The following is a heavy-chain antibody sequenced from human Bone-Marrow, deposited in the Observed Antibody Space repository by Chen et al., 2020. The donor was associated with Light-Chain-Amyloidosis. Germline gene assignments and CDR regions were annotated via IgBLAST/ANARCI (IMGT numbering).Heavy chain of an antibody. J-gene: IGHJ4*02. CDR1: GFIFSDYA. CDR2: SGNSGVTT. CDR3: AKQSVGDTGWPWHFDY. D-gene: IGHD6-19*01. V-gene: IGHV3-23*01. Sequence: EVHLLDSGGGLVKPGGSLRLSCAASGFIFSDYAMSWVRQAPGRGLEWGASSGNSGVTTYAAESVKGRVTISRDNSKNTLYLQVNSLGADDTAIYYCAKQSVGDTGWPWHFDYWGQGSLVTVSS.